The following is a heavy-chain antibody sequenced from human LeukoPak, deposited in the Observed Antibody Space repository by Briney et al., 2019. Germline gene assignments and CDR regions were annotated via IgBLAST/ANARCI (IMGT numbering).Heavy chain of an antibody. J-gene: IGHJ3*02. CDR1: GFTFRSYS. V-gene: IGHV3-64*02. CDR2: ISSNGGRT. CDR3: ARVGDIDAFDI. D-gene: IGHD2-21*02. Sequence: GGSLRLSCAASGFTFRSYSMHWVRQAPGKGLKYVSAISSNGGRTYYADSVKGRFTISRDNSKNTLYLQMGSLGAEDMAVYYCARVGDIDAFDIWGQGTVVTVSS.